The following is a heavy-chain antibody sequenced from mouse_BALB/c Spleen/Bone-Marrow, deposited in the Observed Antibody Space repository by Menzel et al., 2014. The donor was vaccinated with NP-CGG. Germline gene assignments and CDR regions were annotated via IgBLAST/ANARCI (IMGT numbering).Heavy chain of an antibody. V-gene: IGHV1-37*01. CDR1: GYSFTGNF. J-gene: IGHJ4*01. Sequence: EVQLQQSGPELVKPGASVKISCKASGYSFTGNFMNWVKQSHGKSLEWIGRINPYNGDTFYNQKFKGKATLTADKSSATAHMELLSLTSEDSAVYYCGTGGGNYGIDYWGQGTSVTVSS. D-gene: IGHD2-14*01. CDR2: INPYNGDT. CDR3: GTGGGNYGIDY.